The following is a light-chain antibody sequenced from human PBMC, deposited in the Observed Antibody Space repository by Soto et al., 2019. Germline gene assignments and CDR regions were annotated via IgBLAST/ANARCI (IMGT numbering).Light chain of an antibody. Sequence: EIVMTQSPATLSVSPGERVTLSCRASQSISINLAWYQRKPGQSPRPLFSGASTRATGVPVRFSGSGSGTEFTLSISSLQSEDFAVYYCQQHNNWPPTFGQGTKVEIK. CDR3: QQHNNWPPT. V-gene: IGKV3-15*01. CDR2: GAS. CDR1: QSISIN. J-gene: IGKJ1*01.